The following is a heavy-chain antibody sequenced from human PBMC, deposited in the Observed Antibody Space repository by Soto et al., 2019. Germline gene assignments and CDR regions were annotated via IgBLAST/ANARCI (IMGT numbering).Heavy chain of an antibody. CDR3: AKDRDSSYDFWSGRFDY. CDR1: GFTFSSYA. CDR2: ISGSGGST. D-gene: IGHD3-3*01. Sequence: EVQLLESGGGLVQPGGSLRLSCAASGFTFSSYAMSWVRQAPGKGLEWVSAISGSGGSTYYADSVKGRFTISRDNSKNTLYLQRNSLRAEDTAVYYCAKDRDSSYDFWSGRFDYWGQGTLVTVSS. J-gene: IGHJ4*02. V-gene: IGHV3-23*01.